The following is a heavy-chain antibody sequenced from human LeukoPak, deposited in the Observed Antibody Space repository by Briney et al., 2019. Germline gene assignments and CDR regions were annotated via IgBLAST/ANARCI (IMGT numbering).Heavy chain of an antibody. V-gene: IGHV3-48*04. D-gene: IGHD3-10*02. CDR2: ISSSGSTL. J-gene: IGHJ4*02. Sequence: HSGRSLRLSCAASGFSFSNYAMHWVRQDSGRGLDWVSYISSSGSTLYYADSVKGRFTISRDNAKNSLYLQMNSLRAEDTAVYYCARGTMFPYYFDYWGQGTLVTVSS. CDR1: GFSFSNYA. CDR3: ARGTMFPYYFDY.